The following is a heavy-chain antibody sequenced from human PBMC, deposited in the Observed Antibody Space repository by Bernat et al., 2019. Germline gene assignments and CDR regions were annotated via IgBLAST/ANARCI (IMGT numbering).Heavy chain of an antibody. J-gene: IGHJ4*02. CDR1: GFTFSSYG. CDR3: ARDSSGVVTAILFDY. Sequence: QVQLVESGGGVVQPGRSLRLSCAASGFTFSSYGMHWVRQAPGKGLEWVAVIWYDGSNKYYADSVKGRFTISRDNSKNTLYLQMNSLRAEDTAVYYCARDSSGVVTAILFDYWGQGTLVTVSS. D-gene: IGHD2-21*02. V-gene: IGHV3-30*19. CDR2: IWYDGSNK.